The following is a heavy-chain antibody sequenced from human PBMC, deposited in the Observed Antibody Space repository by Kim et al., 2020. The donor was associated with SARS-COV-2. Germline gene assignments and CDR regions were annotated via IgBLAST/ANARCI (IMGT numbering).Heavy chain of an antibody. J-gene: IGHJ4*02. CDR1: GFTFSNYG. V-gene: IGHV3-30*04. CDR2: ISYDGLNK. CDR3: ARRDLSTGLDY. Sequence: GGSLRLSCAASGFTFSNYGLHWIRLAPGKGLEWVTVISYDGLNKYYADSVKGRFTVSRDNSKNTLFLQMNSLRAEDTAVYYCARRDLSTGLDYWGRGTLVTVSS. D-gene: IGHD2-8*02.